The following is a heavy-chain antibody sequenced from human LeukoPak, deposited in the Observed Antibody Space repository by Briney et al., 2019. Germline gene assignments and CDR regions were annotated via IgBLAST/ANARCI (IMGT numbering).Heavy chain of an antibody. D-gene: IGHD5-18*01. CDR3: ARQISYSNAWTTI. Sequence: SETLSLTCTVSGGSMSSNYWSWIRQPPGKRLEWIGYISYRGDTSYNPSLKSRVTISVDTSKNQFSLKLSSVTAADTAVYYCARQISYSNAWTTIWGQGTMVTVSS. CDR2: ISYRGDT. V-gene: IGHV4-59*08. CDR1: GGSMSSNY. J-gene: IGHJ3*02.